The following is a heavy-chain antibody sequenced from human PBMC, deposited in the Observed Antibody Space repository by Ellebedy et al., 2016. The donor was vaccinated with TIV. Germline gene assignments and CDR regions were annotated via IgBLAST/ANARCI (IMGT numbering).Heavy chain of an antibody. J-gene: IGHJ4*02. D-gene: IGHD3-22*01. V-gene: IGHV1-69*06. CDR3: ARGGAHYDSSGYYYANLDY. Sequence: SVKVSXXASGGTFSSYAISWVRQAPGQGLEWMGGIIPIFGTANYAQKFQGRVTITADKSTSTAYMELSSLRSEDTAVYYCARGGAHYDSSGYYYANLDYWGQGTLVTVSS. CDR1: GGTFSSYA. CDR2: IIPIFGTA.